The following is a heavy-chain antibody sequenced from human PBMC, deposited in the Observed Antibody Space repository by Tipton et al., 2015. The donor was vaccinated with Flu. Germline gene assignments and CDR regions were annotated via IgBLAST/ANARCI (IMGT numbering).Heavy chain of an antibody. CDR1: GGFISSSSYY. J-gene: IGHJ4*02. Sequence: TLSLTCTVSGGFISSSSYYWGWIRQPPGKGLEWIGSIYYSGSTYYNPSLKSRVTISVDTSKNQFSLKLSSVTAADTAVYYCARDPPYYDFWSGYNASYWGQGTLVTVSS. D-gene: IGHD3-3*01. CDR2: IYYSGST. V-gene: IGHV4-39*07. CDR3: ARDPPYYDFWSGYNASY.